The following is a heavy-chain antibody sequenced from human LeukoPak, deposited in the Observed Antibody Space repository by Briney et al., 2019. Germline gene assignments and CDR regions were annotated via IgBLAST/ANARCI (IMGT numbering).Heavy chain of an antibody. CDR1: GGSFSGYY. V-gene: IGHV4-34*01. J-gene: IGHJ4*02. CDR2: INPSGTT. CDR3: ARGQGRDGYNGILDY. D-gene: IGHD5-24*01. Sequence: SETLSLTCAVYGGSFSGYYWTWIRQPPGKGLEWIGEINPSGTTNHNPSLKSPVTISVDRSKNQFSLKLRSVTAADTAVFYCARGQGRDGYNGILDYWGQGALVTVSS.